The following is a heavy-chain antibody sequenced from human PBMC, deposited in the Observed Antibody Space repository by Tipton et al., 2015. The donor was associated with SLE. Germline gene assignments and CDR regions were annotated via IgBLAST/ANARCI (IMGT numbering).Heavy chain of an antibody. V-gene: IGHV3-7*03. CDR1: GFTFSSYW. J-gene: IGHJ6*02. Sequence: SLRLSCAASGFTFSSYWMHWVRQAPGKGLEWVANIKQDGSEKYYVDSVKGRFTISRDNAKNSLYLQMNSLRAEDTAVYLAREGGVATIPYYYGMDVWGQGTTVTVSS. D-gene: IGHD5-12*01. CDR2: IKQDGSEK. CDR3: REGGVATIPYYYGMDV.